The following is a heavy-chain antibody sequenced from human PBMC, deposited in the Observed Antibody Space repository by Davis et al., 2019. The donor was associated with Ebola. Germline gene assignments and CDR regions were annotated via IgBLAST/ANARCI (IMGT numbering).Heavy chain of an antibody. CDR1: GFTFSSYA. Sequence: GESLKISCAASGFTFSSYAMSWVRQAPGKGLEWVSGISTGGGVTIYADSVKGRFTISRDNSKKTLYLQMNSLRGEDAAVYYCARGGRWYDIMTEASLMDVWGKGTTVAVSP. D-gene: IGHD3-9*01. CDR2: ISTGGGVT. V-gene: IGHV3-23*01. J-gene: IGHJ6*04. CDR3: ARGGRWYDIMTEASLMDV.